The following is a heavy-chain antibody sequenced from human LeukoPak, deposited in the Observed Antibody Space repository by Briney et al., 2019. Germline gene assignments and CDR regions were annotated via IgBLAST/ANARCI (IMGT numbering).Heavy chain of an antibody. J-gene: IGHJ4*02. CDR3: ARDRGGYSTDFDF. CDR1: GFTFSGYS. V-gene: IGHV3-23*01. D-gene: IGHD6-13*01. Sequence: GGSLRLSCTASGFTFSGYSMNWIRQAPGKGLEWVSTLNRDGTRTYYSLSSSGRFIVSRDNSMNTLYLQMNGLRADDTAVYYCARDRGGYSTDFDFWGQGTLSPSPQ. CDR2: LNRDGTRT.